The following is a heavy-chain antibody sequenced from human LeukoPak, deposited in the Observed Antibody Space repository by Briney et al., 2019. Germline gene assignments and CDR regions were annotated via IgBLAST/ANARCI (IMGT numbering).Heavy chain of an antibody. D-gene: IGHD5-18*01. V-gene: IGHV3-23*01. CDR3: AKSIRGYSYGKFDY. Sequence: PGGPLRLSCGASGFSFSTTAMSWVRQAPGKGLEWVSGIDDSGTNTYYADSVKGRFTISRDSSKNTLYLQMNSLRADDTAIYYCAKSIRGYSYGKFDYWGQGTLVTVSS. CDR2: IDDSGTNT. J-gene: IGHJ4*02. CDR1: GFSFSTTA.